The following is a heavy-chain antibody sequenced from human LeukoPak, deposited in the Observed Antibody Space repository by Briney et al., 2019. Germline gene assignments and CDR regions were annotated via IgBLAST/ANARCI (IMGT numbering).Heavy chain of an antibody. J-gene: IGHJ5*02. V-gene: IGHV4-38-2*01. D-gene: IGHD5-18*01. Sequence: SETLSLTCAVSGYSITSGYYWGWIRQPPGKGLEWIGSLYHSGSTYYNSSLRSRVTISVDTSKNQFSLKLSSVTAADTAVYYCARTHMDTALVRIKWFDPWGQGTLVTVSS. CDR2: LYHSGST. CDR1: GYSITSGYY. CDR3: ARTHMDTALVRIKWFDP.